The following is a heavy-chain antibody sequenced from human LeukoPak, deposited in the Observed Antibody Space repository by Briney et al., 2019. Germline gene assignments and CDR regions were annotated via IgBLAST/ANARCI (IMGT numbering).Heavy chain of an antibody. V-gene: IGHV1-2*02. J-gene: IGHJ3*02. CDR2: INPISYSK. Sequence: ASVKLFCEASGYTLTRCYIHWARQPPRQAFVCMGWINPISYSKNHAQRFQGRVNMTRDTSINTAYRELSRLRSDDTAMYYCARHSGHTVAFDIWGQGTMVTVSS. CDR3: ARHSGHTVAFDI. D-gene: IGHD6-25*01. CDR1: GYTLTRCY.